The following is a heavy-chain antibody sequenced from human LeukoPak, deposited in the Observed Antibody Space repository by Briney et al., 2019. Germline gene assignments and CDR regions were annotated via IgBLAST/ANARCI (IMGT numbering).Heavy chain of an antibody. Sequence: GGSLRLSCAASGFSFDAYAMHWVRQAPGKGLEWVSGINWNSGSIDYAESVKGRFTISRDNAKNSLYLQMNSLRAEDTALYYCAKDMMAIVGGTTSAFDMWGQGTMVTVSS. CDR2: INWNSGSI. CDR1: GFSFDAYA. D-gene: IGHD1-26*01. CDR3: AKDMMAIVGGTTSAFDM. J-gene: IGHJ3*02. V-gene: IGHV3-9*01.